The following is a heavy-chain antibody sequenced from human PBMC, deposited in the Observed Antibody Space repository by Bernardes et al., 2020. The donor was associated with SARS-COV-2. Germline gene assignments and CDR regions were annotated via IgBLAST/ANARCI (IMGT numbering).Heavy chain of an antibody. CDR2: ISGTGGGT. J-gene: IGHJ6*02. CDR3: ANQKNYYDFWNNPGSVLEV. V-gene: IGHV3-23*01. D-gene: IGHD3-3*01. Sequence: GGSLRLSCAASGFTFSTYAMSWVRQAPGKGLEWVSAISGTGGGTYYADFVKGRFTISRDNSKNTVDLQMNTLRAEDTAVYYCANQKNYYDFWNNPGSVLEVWGQGTTVTVSS. CDR1: GFTFSTYA.